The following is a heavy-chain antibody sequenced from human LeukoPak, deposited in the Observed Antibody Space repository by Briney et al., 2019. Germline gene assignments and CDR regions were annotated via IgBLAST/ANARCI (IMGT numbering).Heavy chain of an antibody. CDR3: AREGGGNPDY. CDR1: GFTFSSYW. D-gene: IGHD4-23*01. CDR2: IKQDGSEK. V-gene: IGHV3-7*01. J-gene: IGHJ4*02. Sequence: GGSLRLSCAASGFTFSSYWMSWVRQAPGKGLEWVANIKQDGSEKYYADSVKGRFTISRDNSKNTLYLQMNSLRAEDTAVYYCAREGGGNPDYWGQGTLVTVSS.